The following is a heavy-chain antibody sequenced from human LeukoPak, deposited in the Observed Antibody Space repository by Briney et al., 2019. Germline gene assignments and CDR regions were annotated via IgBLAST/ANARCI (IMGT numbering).Heavy chain of an antibody. CDR1: GGSISSSSYY. V-gene: IGHV4-39*01. J-gene: IGHJ4*02. D-gene: IGHD1-26*01. CDR3: AICDGTILDY. Sequence: SETLSLTCTVSGGSISSSSYYWGWIRQPPGKGLEWIGSIYYSGSTYYNPSLKSRVTISVDTSKNQFSLKLSSVTAADTAVYYCAICDGTILDYWGQGTPVTRSS. CDR2: IYYSGST.